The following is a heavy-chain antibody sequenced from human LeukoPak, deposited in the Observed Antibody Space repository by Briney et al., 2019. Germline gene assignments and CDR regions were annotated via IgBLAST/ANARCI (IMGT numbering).Heavy chain of an antibody. CDR3: ATGERLVPAAMWFDY. CDR1: GYTFTDYY. D-gene: IGHD2-2*01. CDR2: INPKSGGR. V-gene: IGHV1-2*02. Sequence: ASVQVSCKASGYTFTDYYMHWVRQAPGQGLEWMGWINPKSGGRSYAQRFQGRVTMTRDTSISTAYMELSRLRSDDTAVYYCATGERLVPAAMWFDYWGQGTLVTVSS. J-gene: IGHJ4*02.